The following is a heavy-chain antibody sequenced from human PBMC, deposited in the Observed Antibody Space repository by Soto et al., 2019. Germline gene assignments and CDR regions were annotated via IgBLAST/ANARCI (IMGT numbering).Heavy chain of an antibody. J-gene: IGHJ6*02. V-gene: IGHV3-13*01. Sequence: PGGSLRLSCAVSGFTFNNYDMHWVRQATGKGLEWVSGIGTAGDTYYPGSVQGRFTMSRDNAKNSLYLQMNSVRAGDTAVYYCARGILGPGDYYYGMDVWGQGTKGTVAS. D-gene: IGHD7-27*01. CDR3: ARGILGPGDYYYGMDV. CDR1: GFTFNNYD. CDR2: IGTAGDT.